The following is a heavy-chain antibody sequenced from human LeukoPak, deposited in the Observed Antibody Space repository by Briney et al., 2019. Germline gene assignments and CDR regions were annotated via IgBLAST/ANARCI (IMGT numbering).Heavy chain of an antibody. CDR1: GFSFSNYW. CDR3: ARPGDGFEY. CDR2: VNSDGSIT. J-gene: IGHJ4*02. Sequence: GGSLRLSCAASGFSFSNYWMHWVRQAPGKGLVWVSRVNSDGSITTYADSVKGRFTISRDNAKNTLYLQMNSLRAEDTAVYYCARPGDGFEYWGQGTLVTVSS. V-gene: IGHV3-74*01. D-gene: IGHD3-10*01.